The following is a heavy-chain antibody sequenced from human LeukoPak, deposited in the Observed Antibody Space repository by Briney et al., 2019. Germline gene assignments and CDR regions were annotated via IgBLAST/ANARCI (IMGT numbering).Heavy chain of an antibody. CDR1: GFTFSSYW. CDR2: INTDGSST. V-gene: IGHV3-74*01. J-gene: IGHJ4*02. D-gene: IGHD3-3*01. Sequence: GGSLRLSCAASGFTFSSYWMHWVRQAPGKGLVWVSRINTDGSSTGYADSVKGRFTISRDNAKNTLYLQMNSLRAEDTAVYYCARAGAITIFGVVSYYFDYWGQGTLVTVSS. CDR3: ARAGAITIFGVVSYYFDY.